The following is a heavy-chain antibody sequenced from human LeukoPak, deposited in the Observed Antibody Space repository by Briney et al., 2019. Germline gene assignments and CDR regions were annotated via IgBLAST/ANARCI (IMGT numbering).Heavy chain of an antibody. D-gene: IGHD3-3*01. CDR2: IIPIFGTA. J-gene: IGHJ6*03. Sequence: ASVKVSCKASGGTFSSYAISWVRQAPGQGLEWMGGIIPIFGTANYAQKFQGRVTITTDESTSTAYMELSSLRSEDTAVYYCASWYYDFWSGYYSSIRGNYYYYMDVWGKGTTVTVSS. CDR1: GGTFSSYA. V-gene: IGHV1-69*05. CDR3: ASWYYDFWSGYYSSIRGNYYYYMDV.